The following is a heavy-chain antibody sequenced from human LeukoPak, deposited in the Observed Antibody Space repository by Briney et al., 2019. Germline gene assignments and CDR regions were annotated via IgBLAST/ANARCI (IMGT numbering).Heavy chain of an antibody. D-gene: IGHD3-10*01. CDR3: ASRYYYAPYYFDY. Sequence: SETLSLTCTVSGGSVSSGDYYWSWSRQPRGKGLEWIGYIYYSGSTYYNPSLKSRVTISLDTSKNQFSLKLSSVTAADTAAYFCASRYYYAPYYFDYWGQGTLVTVSS. J-gene: IGHJ4*02. CDR2: IYYSGST. V-gene: IGHV4-30-4*01. CDR1: GGSVSSGDYY.